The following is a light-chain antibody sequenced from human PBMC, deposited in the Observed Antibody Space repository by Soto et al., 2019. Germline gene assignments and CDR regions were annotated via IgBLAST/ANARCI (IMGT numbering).Light chain of an antibody. CDR3: QQRSNWPLT. CDR2: DSS. CDR1: QSISSY. V-gene: IGKV3-11*01. Sequence: EIVLTQSPATLSLSPGERATLSCRASQSISSYLAWYRQNPGQAPRLLIYDSSHRATGIPARFSGSGSGTDFTLTISSLEPEDFAVYYCQQRSNWPLTFGGGTKVEIK. J-gene: IGKJ4*01.